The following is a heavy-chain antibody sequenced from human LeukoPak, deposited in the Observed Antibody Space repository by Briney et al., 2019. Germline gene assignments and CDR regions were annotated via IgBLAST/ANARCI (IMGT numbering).Heavy chain of an antibody. CDR1: GFTFSSYW. Sequence: GGSLRLSCAASGFTFSSYWVHWVRQPPGKGLLWVSRMNWDGSRTTYADSAKGRFAISRDNAKNTLYLQMNSLRVEDTAIYYCAREDPRTGYWFFDLWGRGTLVTVSS. CDR3: AREDPRTGYWFFDL. CDR2: MNWDGSRT. J-gene: IGHJ2*01. V-gene: IGHV3-74*01.